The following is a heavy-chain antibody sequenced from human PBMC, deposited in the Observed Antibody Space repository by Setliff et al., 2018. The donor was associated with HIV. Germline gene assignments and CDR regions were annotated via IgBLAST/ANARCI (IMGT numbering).Heavy chain of an antibody. V-gene: IGHV4-39*01. J-gene: IGHJ3*02. CDR1: GGSISSSTYY. Sequence: SETLSLTCTVSGGSISSSTYYWGWIRQPPGKGLEWIGSIFYRGTTYDNSSLKSRLTMSVDTSKNQFSLRLTFLTAADTAVYYCARLSPLRAFDIWGQGTMVTV. CDR3: ARLSPLRAFDI. CDR2: IFYRGTT.